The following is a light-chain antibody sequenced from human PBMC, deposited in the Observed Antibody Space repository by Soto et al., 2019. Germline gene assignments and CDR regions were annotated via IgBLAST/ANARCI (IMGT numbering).Light chain of an antibody. J-gene: IGKJ1*01. CDR3: QHYNSYSEA. Sequence: DIQMTQSPSTLSASVGDRATITCRASQSVNTWVAWYQQKPGTAPKLLIYGASNLKSGVPSRFSGSGSGTEFTLTISSLQPDDFATYYCQHYNSYSEAFGQGTKVDIK. CDR1: QSVNTW. CDR2: GAS. V-gene: IGKV1-5*01.